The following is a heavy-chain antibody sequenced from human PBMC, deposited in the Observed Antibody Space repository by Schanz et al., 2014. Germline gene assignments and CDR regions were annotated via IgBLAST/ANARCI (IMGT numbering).Heavy chain of an antibody. Sequence: EVQLVESGGDLVQPGGSLRLSCAASGFAVDNYYMSCVRQAPGRGLEWVSIIFTDGRTYYADSVKGRFTISRDSSKNTLFLQMNSLRADDAAVYYCARNRGSGGQNWYFDLWGRGTLVTVSS. CDR1: GFAVDNYY. J-gene: IGHJ2*01. CDR3: ARNRGSGGQNWYFDL. CDR2: IFTDGRT. D-gene: IGHD1-26*01. V-gene: IGHV3-53*01.